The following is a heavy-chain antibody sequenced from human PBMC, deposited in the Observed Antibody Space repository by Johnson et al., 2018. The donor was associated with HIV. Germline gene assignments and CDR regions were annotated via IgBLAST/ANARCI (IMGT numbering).Heavy chain of an antibody. V-gene: IGHV3-66*02. Sequence: EVQLVESGGGVVRPGGSLRLSCAASGFTVSSNYMSWVRQAPGKGLEWVSVIYSGGSTYYADSVKGRFTISRDNSKNTLYLQMNSLRPEDTAVFYCARGNSVAARIGAFDIWGQGTMVTVSS. CDR1: GFTVSSNY. CDR2: IYSGGST. D-gene: IGHD6-6*01. CDR3: ARGNSVAARIGAFDI. J-gene: IGHJ3*02.